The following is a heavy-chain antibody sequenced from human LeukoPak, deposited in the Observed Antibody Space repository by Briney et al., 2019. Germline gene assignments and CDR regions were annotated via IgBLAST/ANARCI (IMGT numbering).Heavy chain of an antibody. D-gene: IGHD3-3*01. CDR3: ARGRFLEWLLTSDYGMDV. CDR2: IKPNSGGT. V-gene: IGHV1-2*02. J-gene: IGHJ6*02. CDR1: GYTFTGYY. Sequence: ASVKVSCKASGYTFTGYYMHWVRQAPGHGLVWMGWIKPNSGGTNYAQKFQGRVTMTRDTSISTAYMELSRLRSDDTAVYYCARGRFLEWLLTSDYGMDVWGQGTTVTVSS.